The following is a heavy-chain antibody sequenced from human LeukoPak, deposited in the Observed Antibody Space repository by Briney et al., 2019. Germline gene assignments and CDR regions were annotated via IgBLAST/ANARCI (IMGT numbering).Heavy chain of an antibody. Sequence: GGSQRLSCAASGFTVSSNYMSWVRQAPGKGLEWVSVIYSGGSTYYADSVKGRFTISRDNYKNTLFLQMNSLGAEDTAVYYFARGGSRYFHNWGQGTLVTVST. CDR3: ARGGSRYFHN. CDR2: IYSGGST. CDR1: GFTVSSNY. D-gene: IGHD3-10*01. J-gene: IGHJ4*02. V-gene: IGHV3-66*01.